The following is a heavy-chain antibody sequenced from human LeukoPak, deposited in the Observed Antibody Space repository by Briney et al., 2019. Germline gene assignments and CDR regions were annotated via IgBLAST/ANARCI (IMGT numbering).Heavy chain of an antibody. CDR1: GFNFRDFG. CDR3: LRDRGYSTYDC. J-gene: IGHJ4*02. CDR2: ISGTGGSI. Sequence: GGSLRLSCSVSGFNFRDFGMTWVRQTQGKGLEWLSTISGTGGSIYYADSVKGRFTISRDNAKNSLYLQMNTLRAEDTAVYYCLRDRGYSTYDCWGQGTLVTVSS. D-gene: IGHD6-13*01. V-gene: IGHV3-48*04.